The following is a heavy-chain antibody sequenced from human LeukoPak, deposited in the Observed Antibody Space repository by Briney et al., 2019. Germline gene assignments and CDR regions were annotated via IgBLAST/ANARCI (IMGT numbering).Heavy chain of an antibody. D-gene: IGHD5-18*01. CDR3: ARIEDTAMVNPLDY. Sequence: GASVKVSCKASGYTFTGYYMHWVRQAPGQGLEWMGRIIPILGIANYAQKFRGRVTITADKSTSTAYMELSSLRSEDTAVYYCARIEDTAMVNPLDYWGQGTLVTVSS. CDR1: GYTFTGYY. J-gene: IGHJ4*02. V-gene: IGHV1-69*02. CDR2: IIPILGIA.